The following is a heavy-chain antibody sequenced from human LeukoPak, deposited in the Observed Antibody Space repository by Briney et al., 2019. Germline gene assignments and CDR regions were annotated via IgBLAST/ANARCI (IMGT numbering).Heavy chain of an antibody. V-gene: IGHV3-9*01. CDR1: GFTFDDYA. D-gene: IGHD6-13*01. Sequence: PGGSLRLSCAASGFTFDDYAMHWVRQAPGKGLEWVSGISWNSGSIGYADSVKGRFTISRDNAKNSLYLQMNSLRAEDTALYYRAKARIAAAGYYYYGMDVWGQGTTVTVSS. CDR3: AKARIAAAGYYYYGMDV. J-gene: IGHJ6*02. CDR2: ISWNSGSI.